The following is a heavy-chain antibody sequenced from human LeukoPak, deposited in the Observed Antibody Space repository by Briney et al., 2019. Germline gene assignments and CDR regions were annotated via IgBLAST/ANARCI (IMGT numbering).Heavy chain of an antibody. D-gene: IGHD1-26*01. CDR3: ARVSDELSLDY. CDR2: IYHSGST. V-gene: IGHV4-38-2*02. Sequence: PSETLSLTCTVSGYSISSGYYWGWIRQPPGKGLEWIGSIYHSGSTYYNPSLKSRVTISVDTSKNQFSLNLSSVTAADTAMYFCARVSDELSLDYWGQGTLVTVSS. CDR1: GYSISSGYY. J-gene: IGHJ4*02.